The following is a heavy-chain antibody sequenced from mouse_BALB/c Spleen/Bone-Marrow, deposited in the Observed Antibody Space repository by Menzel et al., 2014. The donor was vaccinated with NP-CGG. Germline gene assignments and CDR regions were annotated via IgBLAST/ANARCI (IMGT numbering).Heavy chain of an antibody. CDR3: ARQLGLRVDY. CDR1: GFTFSSYS. D-gene: IGHD3-1*01. CDR2: ISNGGGST. J-gene: IGHJ4*01. Sequence: EAHLVESGGGLVQPGGSLKLSCAASGFTFSSYSMSWVRQTPEKRLEWVAYISNGGGSTYYPDTVKGRFTIPRDNAKNTLYLQMSSLKSEDTAMYYCARQLGLRVDYWGQGSSVTVSS. V-gene: IGHV5-12-2*01.